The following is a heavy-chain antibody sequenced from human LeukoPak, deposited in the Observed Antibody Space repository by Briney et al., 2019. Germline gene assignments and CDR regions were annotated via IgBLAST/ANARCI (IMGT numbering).Heavy chain of an antibody. V-gene: IGHV3-23*01. Sequence: GGSLRLSCAASGFTFSNYAMSWVRQAPGKGLEWVSTITDSGGTTYYADSVKGRFTIFRDNSKNTLYLQMNSLRDEDTAVYYCAKVPYSDYGAGRPPFMDVWGHGTTVAISS. CDR3: AKVPYSDYGAGRPPFMDV. D-gene: IGHD3-10*01. CDR2: ITDSGGTT. J-gene: IGHJ6*02. CDR1: GFTFSNYA.